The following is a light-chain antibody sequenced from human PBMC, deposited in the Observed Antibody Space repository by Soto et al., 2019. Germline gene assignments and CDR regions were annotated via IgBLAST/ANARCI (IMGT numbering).Light chain of an antibody. J-gene: IGKJ2*01. CDR2: AAS. Sequence: DIQMTQSPSSLSASVGDRVTITCRASQTISTYLNRYQQKPGKAPKLLIYAASTLQSGVPSRFSGSGSGTDFTLTINSLQPEDFATYYCQQSLGIPYTFGQGTKLEIQ. V-gene: IGKV1-39*01. CDR1: QTISTY. CDR3: QQSLGIPYT.